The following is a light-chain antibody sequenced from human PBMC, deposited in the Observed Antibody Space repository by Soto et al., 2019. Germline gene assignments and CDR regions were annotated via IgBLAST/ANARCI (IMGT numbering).Light chain of an antibody. CDR2: EAS. CDR3: QQYNTYWT. J-gene: IGKJ1*01. CDR1: QSIYKW. Sequence: IQMAHSPCTLSASVGDRVTIACRASQSIYKWLAWYQQKPGKAPNLPIYEASNLENGVPSRFSGSGSETEFTLTISSLQPDDVATYYCQQYNTYWTFGQGTKVDLK. V-gene: IGKV1-5*01.